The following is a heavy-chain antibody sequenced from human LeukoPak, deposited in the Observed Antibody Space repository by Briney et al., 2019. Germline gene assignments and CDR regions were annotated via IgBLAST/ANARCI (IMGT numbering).Heavy chain of an antibody. D-gene: IGHD3-22*01. V-gene: IGHV4-4*07. CDR3: ARGPYSYDSSGAFDI. CDR1: GGSVSDYY. Sequence: PLETLSLTCTISGGSVSDYYWSWIRQPAGKGLEWIGRISSSGSTNYNPSLKSRVTISVDTSKNQFSLKLSSVTAADTAVYFCARGPYSYDSSGAFDIWGQGTMVTVSS. CDR2: ISSSGST. J-gene: IGHJ3*02.